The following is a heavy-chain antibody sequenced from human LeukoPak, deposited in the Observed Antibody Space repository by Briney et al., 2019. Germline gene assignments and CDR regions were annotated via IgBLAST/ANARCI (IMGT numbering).Heavy chain of an antibody. CDR2: ISAYNGNT. J-gene: IGHJ4*02. CDR1: GYTFTGYY. CDR3: ARDRTSVAARPGSDY. D-gene: IGHD6-6*01. V-gene: IGHV1-18*04. Sequence: GASVKVSCKASGYTFTGYYMHWVRQAPGQGLEWMGWISAYNGNTNYAQKLQGRVTMTTDTSTSTAYMELRSPRSDDTAVYYCARDRTSVAARPGSDYWGQGTLVTVSS.